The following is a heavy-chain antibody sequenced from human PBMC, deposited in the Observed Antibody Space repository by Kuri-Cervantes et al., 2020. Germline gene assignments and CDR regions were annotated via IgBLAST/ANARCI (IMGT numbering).Heavy chain of an antibody. J-gene: IGHJ5*02. CDR1: GYIFTTYY. Sequence: ASVKVSCKASGYIFTTYYIHWVRQAPGQGLEWMGIINPNGGSTSYPQKFQGRVTMTRDTSTSTVYMELSSLRSEDTAVYYCARDAAFDGSVRFDPWGQGTLVTVSS. CDR3: ARDAAFDGSVRFDP. V-gene: IGHV1-46*01. CDR2: INPNGGST. D-gene: IGHD3-22*01.